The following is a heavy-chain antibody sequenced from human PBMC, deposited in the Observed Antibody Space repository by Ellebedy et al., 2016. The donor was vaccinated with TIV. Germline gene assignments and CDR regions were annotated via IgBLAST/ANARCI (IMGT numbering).Heavy chain of an antibody. D-gene: IGHD5-18*01. Sequence: GESLKISCAVSGFTFRNYHMHWVRQAPGKGPEWVALIWSNGRLKYYADSVKGRFTLSRDNLKNTVYLQMDSLRADDSAVYYCVREIQEGQGDMDAWGQGTTVTVSS. CDR1: GFTFRNYH. J-gene: IGHJ6*02. V-gene: IGHV3-33*01. CDR2: IWSNGRLK. CDR3: VREIQEGQGDMDA.